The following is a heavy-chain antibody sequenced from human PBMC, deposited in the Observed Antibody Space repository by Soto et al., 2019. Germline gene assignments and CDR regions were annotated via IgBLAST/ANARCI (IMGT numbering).Heavy chain of an antibody. V-gene: IGHV3-11*01. J-gene: IGHJ6*03. D-gene: IGHD6-13*01. Sequence: PGGSLRLSCAASGFTFSDYYMSWIRQAPGKGLEWVSYISSSGSTIYYADSVKGRFTISRDNAKNSLYLQMNSLRAEDTAVYYCARIPGWYSSSGGTPLGYYYYYMDVWGKGTTVTVSS. CDR2: ISSSGSTI. CDR3: ARIPGWYSSSGGTPLGYYYYYMDV. CDR1: GFTFSDYY.